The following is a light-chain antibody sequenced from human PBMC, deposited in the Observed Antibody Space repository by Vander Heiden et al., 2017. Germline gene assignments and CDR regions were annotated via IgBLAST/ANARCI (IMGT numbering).Light chain of an antibody. CDR3: QQYNSYLCT. Sequence: DIQWTHSPSTLSASLGDRVTITCRASQSISSRLAWYQQKPGKAPKLLIYKASSLESGIPSRFSGSGSGTEFTLTISSLQPDDFATYYCQQYNSYLCTFGQGTKLEIK. CDR1: QSISSR. J-gene: IGKJ2*02. CDR2: KAS. V-gene: IGKV1-5*03.